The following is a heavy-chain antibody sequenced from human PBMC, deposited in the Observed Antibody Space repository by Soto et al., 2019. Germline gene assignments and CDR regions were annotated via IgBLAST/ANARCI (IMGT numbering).Heavy chain of an antibody. V-gene: IGHV6-1*01. CDR2: TYYRARWYN. CDR1: GESVASNSAG. J-gene: IGHJ6*02. Sequence: SQTLSLTCAISGESVASNSAGWTCISQSPSRGLEWLGRTYYRARWYNEYAASVKSRIIINPDTSKNRISLQLSSVTPEDSAVYYCARQFYGMDVWGQGTTVTVSS. D-gene: IGHD6-19*01. CDR3: ARQFYGMDV.